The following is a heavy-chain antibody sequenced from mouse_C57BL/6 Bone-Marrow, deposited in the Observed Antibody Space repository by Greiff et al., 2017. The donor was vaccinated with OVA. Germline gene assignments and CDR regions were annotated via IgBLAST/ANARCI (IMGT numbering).Heavy chain of an antibody. D-gene: IGHD3-1*01. V-gene: IGHV1-81*01. CDR3: ARCDPRGY. CDR2: IYPRNGDT. J-gene: IGHJ2*01. CDR1: GYTFTNYG. Sequence: VKLVESGAELARPGASVKLSCKASGYTFTNYGMSWVKQSTGQGLEWIGDIYPRNGDTYYNEKFKGKATLTADKSSSTAYMELRSLTSEDSAVYVCARCDPRGYWGQGTTLTVSS.